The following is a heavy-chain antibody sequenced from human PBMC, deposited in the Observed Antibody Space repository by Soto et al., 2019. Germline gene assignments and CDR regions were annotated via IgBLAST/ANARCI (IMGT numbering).Heavy chain of an antibody. CDR3: ARARGYCSGGSCHGGVDY. J-gene: IGHJ4*02. CDR1: GFTFSSYS. Sequence: EVQLVESGGGLVKPGGSLRLSCAASGFTFSSYSMNWVRQAPGKGLEWVSSISSSRSYIYYADSVKGRFTISRDNANNSLYLQMNSLRAEDTAVYYCARARGYCSGGSCHGGVDYWGQGTLVTVSS. CDR2: ISSSRSYI. V-gene: IGHV3-21*01. D-gene: IGHD2-15*01.